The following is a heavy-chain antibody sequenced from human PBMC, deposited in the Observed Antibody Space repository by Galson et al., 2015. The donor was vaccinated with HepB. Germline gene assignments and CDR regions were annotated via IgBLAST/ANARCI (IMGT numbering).Heavy chain of an antibody. V-gene: IGHV3-66*01. Sequence: SLRLSCAASGFTVSSNYMSWVRQAPGKGLEWVSMIYSDGTTYYADSVKVRFTISRDNSKNTLYLQMNSLRAEDTAVYYCARVSTTGTTAYFDYWGQGTLVTVSS. CDR3: ARVSTTGTTAYFDY. D-gene: IGHD1-1*01. CDR1: GFTVSSNY. CDR2: IYSDGTT. J-gene: IGHJ4*02.